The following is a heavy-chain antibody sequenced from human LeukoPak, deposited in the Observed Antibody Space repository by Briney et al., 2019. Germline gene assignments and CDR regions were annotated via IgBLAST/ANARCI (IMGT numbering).Heavy chain of an antibody. Sequence: ASVKVSCTASGYTFTGYYMHWVRQAPGQGLEWMGWINPNSGGTNYAQKFQGRVTMTRDTSTSTVYMELSSLRSEDTAVYYCARESPSNGMDVWGQGTTVTVSS. V-gene: IGHV1-2*02. J-gene: IGHJ6*02. CDR2: INPNSGGT. CDR1: GYTFTGYY. CDR3: ARESPSNGMDV.